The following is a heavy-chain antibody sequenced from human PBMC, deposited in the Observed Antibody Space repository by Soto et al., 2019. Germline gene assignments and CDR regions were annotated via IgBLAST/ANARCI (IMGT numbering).Heavy chain of an antibody. CDR3: AKDAVVGDGVWLAHA. Sequence: PGGSLRLSCAASGFTFSSYAMIWIRQVPGKGLEWVSGLYGSGRGIHYADSVKGRFTISRDNSAYAVYLQMNNLRVEDTAVYYCAKDAVVGDGVWLAHAWGRGTAVTVSS. CDR1: GFTFSSYA. V-gene: IGHV3-23*01. D-gene: IGHD4-17*01. J-gene: IGHJ5*02. CDR2: LYGSGRGI.